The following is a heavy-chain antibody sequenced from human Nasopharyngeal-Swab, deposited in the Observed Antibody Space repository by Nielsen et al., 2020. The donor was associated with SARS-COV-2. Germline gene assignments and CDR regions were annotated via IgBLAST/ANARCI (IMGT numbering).Heavy chain of an antibody. CDR3: ARDEGPTGDIWFRESPYYYYGMDV. CDR2: IYPGDSDT. D-gene: IGHD3-10*01. Sequence: VRQMPGKGLEWMGIIYPGDSDTRYSPSFQGQVTISADKSISTAYLQWSSLKASDTAMYYCARDEGPTGDIWFRESPYYYYGMDVWGQGTTVTVSS. V-gene: IGHV5-51*01. J-gene: IGHJ6*02.